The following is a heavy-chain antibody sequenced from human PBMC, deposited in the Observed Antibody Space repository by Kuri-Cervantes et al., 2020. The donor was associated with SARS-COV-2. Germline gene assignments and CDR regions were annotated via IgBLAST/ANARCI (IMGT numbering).Heavy chain of an antibody. CDR3: VRDGDHWNFDY. Sequence: GGSLRLSCTGSGFTGTFGFGDYAMYWVRQAPGKGLEWVSRINPDGSYTNNADSVKSRFTLSRDNAKNMLFLQMNSLRAEDTAVYYCVRDGDHWNFDYWGQGTLVNVSS. J-gene: IGHJ4*02. D-gene: IGHD1-1*01. CDR2: INPDGSYT. CDR1: GFTGTFGFGDYA. V-gene: IGHV3-74*01.